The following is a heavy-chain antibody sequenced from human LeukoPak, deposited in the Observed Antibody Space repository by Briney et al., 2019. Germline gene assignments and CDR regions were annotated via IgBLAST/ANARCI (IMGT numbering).Heavy chain of an antibody. J-gene: IGHJ4*02. CDR1: GFTVSSNS. Sequence: GGSLRLSCTVSGFTVSSNSMSWVRQAPGKGLERVSFIYSDNTHYSDSVKGRFTISRDNSKNSLYLQMNSLRAEDTAVYYCARESSEGPFDYWGQGTLVTVSS. CDR3: ARESSEGPFDY. D-gene: IGHD6-6*01. CDR2: IYSDNT. V-gene: IGHV3-53*01.